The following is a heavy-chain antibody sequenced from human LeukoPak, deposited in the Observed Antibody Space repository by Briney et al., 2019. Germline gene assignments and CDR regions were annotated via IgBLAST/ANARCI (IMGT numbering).Heavy chain of an antibody. V-gene: IGHV4-4*07. CDR3: ARVGSSGYDSADPDYYYYGMDV. J-gene: IGHJ6*02. CDR1: GGSISSYY. CDR2: IYTSGST. Sequence: SETLSLTCTVSGGSISSYYWSWIRQPAGKGLEWIGRIYTSGSTNYNPSLKSRVTMSVDTSKNRFSLKLSSVTAADTAVYYCARVGSSGYDSADPDYYYYGMDVWGQGTTVTVSS. D-gene: IGHD3-22*01.